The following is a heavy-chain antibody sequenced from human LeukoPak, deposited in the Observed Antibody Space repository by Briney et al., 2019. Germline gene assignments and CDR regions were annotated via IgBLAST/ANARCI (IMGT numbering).Heavy chain of an antibody. CDR1: GDSVSSNSAA. CDR3: ARDRPHCSSTSCYGGYYYYGMDV. V-gene: IGHV6-1*01. Sequence: SQTLSLTCAISGDSVSSNSAAWNWIRQSPSRGLEWLGGTYYRSKWYNDYAVSVKSRITINPDTSKNQFSLQLNSVTPEDTAVYYCARDRPHCSSTSCYGGYYYYGMDVWGKGTTVTVSS. D-gene: IGHD2-2*01. CDR2: TYYRSKWYN. J-gene: IGHJ6*04.